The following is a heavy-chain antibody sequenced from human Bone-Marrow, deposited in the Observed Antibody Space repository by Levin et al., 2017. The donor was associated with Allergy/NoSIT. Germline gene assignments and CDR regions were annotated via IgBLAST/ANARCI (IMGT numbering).Heavy chain of an antibody. D-gene: IGHD1-14*01. J-gene: IGHJ4*02. CDR1: GGSISSGDYY. CDR3: ARDGVNRGHGNY. Sequence: SQTLSLTCTVSGGSISSGDYYWSWIRQPPGKGLEWIGYIYYSGSTYYNPSLKSRVTISVDTSKNQFSLKLSSVTAADTAVYYCARDGVNRGHGNYWGQGTLVTVSS. CDR2: IYYSGST. V-gene: IGHV4-30-4*01.